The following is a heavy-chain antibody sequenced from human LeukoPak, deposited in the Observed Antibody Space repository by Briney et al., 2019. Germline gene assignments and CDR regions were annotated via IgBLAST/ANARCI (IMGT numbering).Heavy chain of an antibody. D-gene: IGHD3-9*01. V-gene: IGHV3-30*04. J-gene: IGHJ4*02. Sequence: PGGSLRLSCAASGFTFSSYAMHWVRQAPGKGLEWVAVISYDGSNKYYADSVKGRFTISRDNSKNTLYLQMNSLRAEDTAAYYCARVSYDILTGLYYFDYWGQGTLVTVSS. CDR3: ARVSYDILTGLYYFDY. CDR1: GFTFSSYA. CDR2: ISYDGSNK.